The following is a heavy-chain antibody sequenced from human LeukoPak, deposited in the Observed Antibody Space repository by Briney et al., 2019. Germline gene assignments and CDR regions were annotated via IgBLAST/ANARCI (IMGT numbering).Heavy chain of an antibody. Sequence: WMGWINPNSAGTNYAQRFQGRVTMTSDTSISTAYMELSRLRSDDTAVYYCARDSRAAGIDYWGQGTLVTVSS. CDR3: ARDSRAAGIDY. V-gene: IGHV1-2*02. CDR2: INPNSAGT. J-gene: IGHJ4*02. D-gene: IGHD6-13*01.